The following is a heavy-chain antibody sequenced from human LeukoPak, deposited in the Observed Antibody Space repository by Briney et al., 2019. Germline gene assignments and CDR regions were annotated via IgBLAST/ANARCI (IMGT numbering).Heavy chain of an antibody. V-gene: IGHV1-2*02. J-gene: IGHJ6*02. CDR1: GYTFTGYY. CDR2: INPNSGGT. CDR3: ARGSPPDYYYGMDV. Sequence: GASVKVSCKASGYTFTGYYMHWVRQAPGQGLEWMGWINPNSGGTNYAQKFQGRVTMTRDTSISTAYMELSRLRSDDTAVYYCARGSPPDYYYGMDVCGQGATVTVSS.